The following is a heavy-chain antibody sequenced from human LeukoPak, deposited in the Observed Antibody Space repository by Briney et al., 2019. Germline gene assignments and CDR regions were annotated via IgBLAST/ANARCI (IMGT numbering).Heavy chain of an antibody. CDR3: ATQYYYDSSGYYLREDAFDI. Sequence: GGSLRLSCAASGFTFSSYAMSWVRQAPGKGLEWVSAISGSGGSTYYADSVKGRFTISRDNSKNTLYLPMNSLRAEDTAVYYCATQYYYDSSGYYLREDAFDIWGQGTMVTVSS. J-gene: IGHJ3*02. CDR1: GFTFSSYA. V-gene: IGHV3-23*01. CDR2: ISGSGGST. D-gene: IGHD3-22*01.